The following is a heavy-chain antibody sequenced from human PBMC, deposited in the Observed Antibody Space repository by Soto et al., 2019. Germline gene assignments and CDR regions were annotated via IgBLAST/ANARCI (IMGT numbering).Heavy chain of an antibody. V-gene: IGHV3-30*18. D-gene: IGHD1-26*01. CDR3: AKDVVVGATTGLGDYYYYGMDV. CDR1: GFTFSSYG. Sequence: SCAASGFTFSSYGMHWVRQAPGKGLEWVAVISYDGSNKYYADSVKGRFTISRDNSKNTLYLQMNSLRAEDTAVYYCAKDVVVGATTGLGDYYYYGMDVWGQGTTVTVSS. J-gene: IGHJ6*02. CDR2: ISYDGSNK.